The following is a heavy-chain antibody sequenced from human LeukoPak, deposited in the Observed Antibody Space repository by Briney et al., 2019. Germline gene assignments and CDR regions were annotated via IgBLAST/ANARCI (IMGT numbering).Heavy chain of an antibody. D-gene: IGHD2-2*01. CDR1: GGTFSSYA. Sequence: SVKVSCKASGGTFSSYAISWVRQAPGQGLEWMEGIIPIFGTANYAQKFQGRVTITTDESTSTAYMELSSLRSEDTAVYYRARNQYQLLVSWFDPWGQGTLVSVSS. CDR2: IIPIFGTA. V-gene: IGHV1-69*05. J-gene: IGHJ5*02. CDR3: ARNQYQLLVSWFDP.